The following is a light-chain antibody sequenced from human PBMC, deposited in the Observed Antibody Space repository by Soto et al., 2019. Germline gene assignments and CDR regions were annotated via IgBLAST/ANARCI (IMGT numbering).Light chain of an antibody. V-gene: IGLV2-11*01. J-gene: IGLJ1*01. Sequence: QSALTQPRSVSGSPGQSVTISCTGTSSDVGGYNYVSWYQQHPGKAPKVMIYDVTERPSGVPDRFSGSKSGNTASLTISVLQADDEADYYCCSYSGLGNPDVFGAGTQLTVL. CDR2: DVT. CDR3: CSYSGLGNPDV. CDR1: SSDVGGYNY.